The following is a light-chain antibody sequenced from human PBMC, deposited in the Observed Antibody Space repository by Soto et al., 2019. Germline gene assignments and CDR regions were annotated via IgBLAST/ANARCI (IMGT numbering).Light chain of an antibody. CDR3: ISYTSSKTWV. CDR2: DVN. CDR1: SSDVGGYNY. Sequence: QSALTQPASVSGSPGQSITISCTGTSSDVGGYNYVSWYQQYPGKAPKLTIYDVNNRPSGVSNRFSGSKSGNTASLTISGLQAEDEADYYCISYTSSKTWVFSGGTKLTVL. V-gene: IGLV2-14*03. J-gene: IGLJ3*02.